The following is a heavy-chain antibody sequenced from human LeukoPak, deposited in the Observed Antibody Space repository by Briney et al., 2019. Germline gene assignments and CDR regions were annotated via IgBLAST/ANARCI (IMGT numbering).Heavy chain of an antibody. J-gene: IGHJ6*03. Sequence: PSETLSLTCTVSGGSISSGDYYWSWIRQPPGKGLEWIGYIYYSGSTYYNPSLKSRVTISVDTSKNQFSLKLSSVTAADTAVYYCARDPYSSSARPYYYYMDVWGKGTPVTVSS. V-gene: IGHV4-30-4*08. CDR3: ARDPYSSSARPYYYYMDV. D-gene: IGHD6-6*01. CDR2: IYYSGST. CDR1: GGSISSGDYY.